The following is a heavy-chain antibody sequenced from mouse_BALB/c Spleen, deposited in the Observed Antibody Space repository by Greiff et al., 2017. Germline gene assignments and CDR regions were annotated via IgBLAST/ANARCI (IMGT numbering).Heavy chain of an antibody. Sequence: EVQLQQSGAELVKPGASVKLSCTASGFNIKDSYMHWVKQRPEQGLEWIGRIDPANGNTKYDPKFQGKATITADTSSNTAYLQLSSLTSEDTAVYCCARGYGSWAMDYWGQGTSVTVSS. D-gene: IGHD1-1*01. CDR2: IDPANGNT. CDR3: ARGYGSWAMDY. V-gene: IGHV14-3*02. CDR1: GFNIKDSY. J-gene: IGHJ4*01.